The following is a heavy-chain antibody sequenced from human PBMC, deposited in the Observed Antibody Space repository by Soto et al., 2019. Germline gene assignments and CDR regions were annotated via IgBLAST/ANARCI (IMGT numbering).Heavy chain of an antibody. J-gene: IGHJ4*02. CDR1: GGSIGSYY. CDR3: AGGYYYDSSGYSPEFEY. Sequence: PSETLSLTCTVSGGSIGSYYWNWIRQPPGKTLEWIGHIYYSGFTKYNPSLRSRLTISVDTSKNQFSLKLNSLTPADTAVYYCAGGYYYDSSGYSPEFEYWGQGALVTVSS. V-gene: IGHV4-59*01. CDR2: IYYSGFT. D-gene: IGHD3-22*01.